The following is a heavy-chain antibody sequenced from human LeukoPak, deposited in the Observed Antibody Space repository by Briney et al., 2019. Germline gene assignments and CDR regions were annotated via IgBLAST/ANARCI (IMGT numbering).Heavy chain of an antibody. CDR2: ISYDGDIT. D-gene: IGHD3-16*01. CDR3: ARDSTYFYDGGSSGPHYFDY. V-gene: IGHV3-30*01. J-gene: IGHJ4*02. Sequence: PGGPLRLSCAASGFTFNRYTMLWVRQAPGKGPEWLAVISYDGDITHYADSVKDRFTISRDNSKNTLFLQLNSLRGDDTAVYYCARDSTYFYDGGSSGPHYFDYWGQGTLVTVSS. CDR1: GFTFNRYT.